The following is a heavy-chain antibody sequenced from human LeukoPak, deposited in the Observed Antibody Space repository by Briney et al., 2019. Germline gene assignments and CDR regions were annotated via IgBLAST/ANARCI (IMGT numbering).Heavy chain of an antibody. D-gene: IGHD2-15*01. V-gene: IGHV3-33*08. CDR2: IWYDGSNK. J-gene: IGHJ4*02. Sequence: GGSLRLSCAASGFTFSSYAMSWVRQAPGKGLEWVAVIWYDGSNKYYADSVKGRFTISRDNSKNTLYLQMNSLRAEDTAVYYCGRAGYCSGGSCYGVDYWGQGTLVTVSS. CDR1: GFTFSSYA. CDR3: GRAGYCSGGSCYGVDY.